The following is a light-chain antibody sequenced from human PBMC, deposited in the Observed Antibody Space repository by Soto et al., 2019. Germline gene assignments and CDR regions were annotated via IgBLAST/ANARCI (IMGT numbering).Light chain of an antibody. CDR1: QSVPKSY. J-gene: IGKJ5*01. CDR2: DAS. CDR3: HQYAWSPLT. V-gene: IGKV3-20*01. Sequence: IVLTQSPGTLSLSPGERATLSCRASQSVPKSYLAWYQQRPGQAPRLLIYDASNRATGIPDRFSGSESGTDFTLTISRLEAEDFAVYFCHQYAWSPLTCGQGTRLEIK.